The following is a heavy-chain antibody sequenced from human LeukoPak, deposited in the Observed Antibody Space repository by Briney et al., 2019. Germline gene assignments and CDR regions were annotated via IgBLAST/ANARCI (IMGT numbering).Heavy chain of an antibody. V-gene: IGHV4-30-2*01. CDR2: IFQSGST. CDR3: ARVGSDWNDVRYNWFDP. J-gene: IGHJ5*02. CDR1: GGSISSGDYS. Sequence: PSETLSLTCAVSGGSISSGDYSWSWIRQPPGKGLEWIGYIFQSGSTYYNPSLKSRVTISVDRSKNQFSLKLSSVTAADTAVYYCARVGSDWNDVRYNWFDPWDQGTLVTVSS. D-gene: IGHD1-1*01.